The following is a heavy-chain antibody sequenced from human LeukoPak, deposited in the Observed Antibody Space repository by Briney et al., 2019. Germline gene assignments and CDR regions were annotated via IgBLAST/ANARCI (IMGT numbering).Heavy chain of an antibody. Sequence: SVTVSCKASGGTFSSYAISWVRQAQGQGQELMGRVVPNFGTANYAQKFPGRVTITTDESTSTAYMEPSSLTAEDTAVYYCARTTVETDYYYYTDVWGTGTTVTVSS. CDR1: GGTFSSYA. D-gene: IGHD4-23*01. V-gene: IGHV1-69*05. CDR3: ARTTVETDYYYYTDV. J-gene: IGHJ6*03. CDR2: VVPNFGTA.